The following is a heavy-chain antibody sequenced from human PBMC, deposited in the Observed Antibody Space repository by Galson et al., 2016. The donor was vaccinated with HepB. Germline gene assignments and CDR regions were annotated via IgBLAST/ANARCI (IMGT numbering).Heavy chain of an antibody. Sequence: SCKASGYSFSNYSINWVRQAPGQGPEWMGWISIYNGNTNYAQKFQGRVTLTTDTSTSTAYMELRSLRSDDTAVYYCARSIAVAGLDPWGQGTLVTVSS. D-gene: IGHD6-19*01. J-gene: IGHJ5*02. CDR2: ISIYNGNT. V-gene: IGHV1-18*01. CDR3: ARSIAVAGLDP. CDR1: GYSFSNYS.